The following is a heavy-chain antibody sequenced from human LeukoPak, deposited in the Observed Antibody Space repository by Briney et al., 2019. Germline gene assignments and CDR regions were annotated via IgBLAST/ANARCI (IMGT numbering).Heavy chain of an antibody. J-gene: IGHJ3*02. D-gene: IGHD2-2*03. CDR2: ISSSSSYI. Sequence: GGSLRLSCAASGFTFSSYSMDWVRQAPGKGLEWVSSISSSSSYIYYADSVKGRFTISRDNAKNSLYLQMNSLRAEDTAVYYCARLDIVVGDDAFDIWGQGTMVTVSS. CDR3: ARLDIVVGDDAFDI. V-gene: IGHV3-21*01. CDR1: GFTFSSYS.